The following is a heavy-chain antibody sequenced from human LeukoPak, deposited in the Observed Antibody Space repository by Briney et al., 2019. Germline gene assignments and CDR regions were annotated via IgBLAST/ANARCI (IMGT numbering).Heavy chain of an antibody. CDR1: GGSISSSSYY. Sequence: SETLSLTCTVSGGSISSSSYYWGWIRQPPGKGLEWIGSIYYSGSTNYNRSLKSRVTISVDTSKNQFSLKLRSVTAADTAVYYCARGVVPAALNWFDPWGQGTLVTVSS. CDR3: ARGVVPAALNWFDP. V-gene: IGHV4-39*07. D-gene: IGHD2-2*01. J-gene: IGHJ5*02. CDR2: IYYSGST.